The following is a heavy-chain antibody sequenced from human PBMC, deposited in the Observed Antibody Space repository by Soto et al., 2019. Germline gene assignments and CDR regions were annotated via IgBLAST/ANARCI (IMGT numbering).Heavy chain of an antibody. CDR1: GYTFTSYG. D-gene: IGHD6-13*01. CDR3: ARTSGYSSTDNWFDP. Sequence: ASVKVSCKASGYTFTSYGISWVRQSPGQGIEWMGWISAYNGITNNAQKFQGRVAVTTDTSTSTAYMELMNLRSDDTAVYYCARTSGYSSTDNWFDPWGQGTLVTVSS. V-gene: IGHV1-18*01. CDR2: ISAYNGIT. J-gene: IGHJ5*02.